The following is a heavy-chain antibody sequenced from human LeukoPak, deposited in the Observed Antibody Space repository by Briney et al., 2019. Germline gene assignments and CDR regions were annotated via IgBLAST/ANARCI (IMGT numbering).Heavy chain of an antibody. CDR2: IYTGGNT. Sequence: PGGSLRLSCAASGFTVSSNYLSWVRQAPGKGLEWISVIYTGGNTYYADSVKGRFTFSRDNSKNTLYLQMNSLRVEDTAVYYCAKHRGSYGDFIFLDFWGQGTLVTVSS. CDR1: GFTVSSNY. J-gene: IGHJ4*02. D-gene: IGHD2-21*02. V-gene: IGHV3-53*01. CDR3: AKHRGSYGDFIFLDF.